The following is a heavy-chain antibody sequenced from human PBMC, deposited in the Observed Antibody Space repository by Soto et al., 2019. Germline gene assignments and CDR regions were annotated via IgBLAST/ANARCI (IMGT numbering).Heavy chain of an antibody. J-gene: IGHJ4*02. CDR3: ARGGYCSGGSCFTFHY. D-gene: IGHD2-15*01. CDR2: INAGNGNT. V-gene: IGHV1-3*01. Sequence: QVQLVQSGDEVKKPGASVKVSCKASGYTFTSYAMHWVRQAPGQRLEWMGWINAGNGNTKYSQKFQGRVTITRDTSASTAYMELSSLRSEDTAVYYCARGGYCSGGSCFTFHYWGQGTLVTVSS. CDR1: GYTFTSYA.